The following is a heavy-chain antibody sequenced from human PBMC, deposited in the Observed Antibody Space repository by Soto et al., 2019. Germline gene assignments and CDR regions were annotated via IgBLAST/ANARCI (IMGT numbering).Heavy chain of an antibody. CDR3: ARDPIFGVGPT. D-gene: IGHD3-3*01. Sequence: PGGSLRLSYAASGFTVSSNYMSWVRQAPGKGLEWVSVIYSGGSTYYADSVKGRFTISRHNSRNTLYLQMNSLRAEDTAVYYCARDPIFGVGPTWGQGTLVTVSS. CDR2: IYSGGST. V-gene: IGHV3-53*04. CDR1: GFTVSSNY. J-gene: IGHJ5*02.